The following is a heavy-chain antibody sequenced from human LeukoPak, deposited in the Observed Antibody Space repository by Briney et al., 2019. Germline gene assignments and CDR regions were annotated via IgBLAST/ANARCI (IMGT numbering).Heavy chain of an antibody. J-gene: IGHJ4*02. CDR1: GGSISIYY. V-gene: IGHV4-34*01. D-gene: IGHD4-17*01. Sequence: SETLSLTCTVSGGSISIYYWSWIRQPPGKGLEWIGEINHSGSTNYNPSLKSRVTISVDTSKNQFSLKLSSVTAADTAVYYCANYGDYVRYFDYWGQGTLVTVSS. CDR3: ANYGDYVRYFDY. CDR2: INHSGST.